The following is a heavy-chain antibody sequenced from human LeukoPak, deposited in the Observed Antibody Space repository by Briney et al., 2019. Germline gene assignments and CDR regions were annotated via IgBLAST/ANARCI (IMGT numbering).Heavy chain of an antibody. CDR1: GYTFTNYA. V-gene: IGHV1-18*01. J-gene: IGHJ4*02. CDR2: ISAYNGNT. CDR3: ARDYYDSSGKTGSDY. Sequence: ASVKVSCKASGYTFTNYAISWVRQAPGQGLEWMGWISAYNGNTNYAQKLQGRVTMTTDTSTSTAYMELRSLRSDDTAVYYCARDYYDSSGKTGSDYWGQGTLVTVSS. D-gene: IGHD3-22*01.